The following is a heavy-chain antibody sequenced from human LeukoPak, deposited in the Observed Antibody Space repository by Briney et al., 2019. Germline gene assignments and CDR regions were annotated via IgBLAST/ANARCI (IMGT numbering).Heavy chain of an antibody. CDR1: GFTFSSYA. CDR3: AILPTSRYYYYYYMDV. Sequence: GGSLRLSCAASGFTFSSYAMSWVRQAPGKGLEWVSAISGSGGSTYYADSVKGRFTISRDNSKNTLYLQMNSLRAEDTAVYYCAILPTSRYYYYYYMDVWGKGTTVTVSS. D-gene: IGHD3-16*01. CDR2: ISGSGGST. J-gene: IGHJ6*03. V-gene: IGHV3-23*01.